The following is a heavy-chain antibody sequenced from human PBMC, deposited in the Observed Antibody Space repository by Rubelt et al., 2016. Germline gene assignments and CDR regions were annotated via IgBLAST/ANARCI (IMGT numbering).Heavy chain of an antibody. J-gene: IGHJ6*02. D-gene: IGHD1-26*01. V-gene: IGHV3-30*02. Sequence: VQLVESGGGVVQPGGSLRLSCAASGFTFSSYGMHWVRQAPGKGLEWVAFIRYDGSNKYYADSVKGRFTISRDNSKNTLYLQMNSLRAEDTAVYYCGKGLREGPYYYGMDVWGQGTTVTVSS. CDR1: GFTFSSYG. CDR3: GKGLREGPYYYGMDV. CDR2: IRYDGSNK.